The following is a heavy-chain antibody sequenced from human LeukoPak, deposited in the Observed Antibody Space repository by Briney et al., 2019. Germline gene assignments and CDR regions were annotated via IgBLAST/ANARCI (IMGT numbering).Heavy chain of an antibody. CDR1: GFTFSSYE. CDR3: AREYNWNYDWFDP. D-gene: IGHD1-7*01. J-gene: IGHJ5*02. V-gene: IGHV3-48*03. CDR2: ISSSGSTI. Sequence: PGGSLRLSCAASGFTFSSYEMNWVRQAPGKGLEWVSYISSSGSTIYYADSVKGRFTISRDNAKNSLYLQTNSLRAEDTAVYYCAREYNWNYDWFDPWGQGTLVTVSS.